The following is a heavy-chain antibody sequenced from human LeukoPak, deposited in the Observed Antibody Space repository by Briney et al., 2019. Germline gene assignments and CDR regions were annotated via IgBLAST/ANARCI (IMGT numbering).Heavy chain of an antibody. V-gene: IGHV4-4*02. J-gene: IGHJ4*02. Sequence: NPSGTLPLTCAVSGGSISSSNWWSWVRQPPGKGLEWIGYIYYSGSTNYNPSLKSRVTISVDTSKNQFSLKLSSVTAADTAVYYCARTYGPLGYWGQGTLVTVSS. CDR1: GGSISSSNW. CDR3: ARTYGPLGY. CDR2: IYYSGST. D-gene: IGHD3-10*01.